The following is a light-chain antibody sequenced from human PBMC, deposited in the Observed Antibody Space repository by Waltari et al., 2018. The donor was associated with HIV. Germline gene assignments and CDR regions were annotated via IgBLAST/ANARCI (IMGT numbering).Light chain of an antibody. CDR3: SSYGDNNWVL. Sequence: QSALTQPPSASGSLGQSVTISCIGSSSDIGAYDSVSWFQQLPHKAPTLLLYEVTKRPSGVPDRFSGSRSGNTAFLTVSGLQPNDTAAYFCSSYGDNNWVLFGGGTNLTVL. CDR1: SSDIGAYDS. J-gene: IGLJ2*01. CDR2: EVT. V-gene: IGLV2-8*01.